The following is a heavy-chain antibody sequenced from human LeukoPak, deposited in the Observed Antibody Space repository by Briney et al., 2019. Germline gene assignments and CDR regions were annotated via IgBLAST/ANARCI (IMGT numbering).Heavy chain of an antibody. V-gene: IGHV3-23*01. CDR2: ISGGGAST. CDR3: VRARWLALYHLDF. Sequence: PGTSLRLSCAASGFTFSSYAMSWVRQAPAKGLEWVSAISGGGASTYYADSVKGRFTISRDNSKNTLYLQMNSLRAEDTAVYYCVRARWLALYHLDFWGQGTLVTVSS. CDR1: GFTFSSYA. J-gene: IGHJ4*02. D-gene: IGHD2-2*02.